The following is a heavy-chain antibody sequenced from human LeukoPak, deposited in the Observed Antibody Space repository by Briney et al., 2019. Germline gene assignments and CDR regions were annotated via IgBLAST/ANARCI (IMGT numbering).Heavy chain of an antibody. V-gene: IGHV3-9*03. CDR1: EFTFDDYA. D-gene: IGHD3-10*01. J-gene: IGHJ4*02. CDR3: AKGSYGSGSYPDY. CDR2: ISWNSGSI. Sequence: PGGSLRLSCAASEFTFDDYAMHWVRQAPGKGLEWVSGISWNSGSIGYADSVKGRFTISRDNAKNSLYLQMNSLRAEDMALYYCAKGSYGSGSYPDYWGQGTLVTVSS.